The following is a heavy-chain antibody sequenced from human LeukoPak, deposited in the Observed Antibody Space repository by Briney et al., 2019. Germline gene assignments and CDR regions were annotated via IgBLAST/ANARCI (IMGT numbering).Heavy chain of an antibody. D-gene: IGHD2-15*01. CDR3: VYCSGGNCFYTVRGWNY. Sequence: GGSLRLSCAASGFTFSSYGMHWVRQAPCKGLEWVAAISYDERTRYYADSVEGRFTISRDNSKDTLYLQMNSLTAEDTAVYYYVYCSGGNCFYTVRGWNYWGQGTLVTVSS. CDR2: ISYDERTR. CDR1: GFTFSSYG. V-gene: IGHV3-30*19. J-gene: IGHJ4*01.